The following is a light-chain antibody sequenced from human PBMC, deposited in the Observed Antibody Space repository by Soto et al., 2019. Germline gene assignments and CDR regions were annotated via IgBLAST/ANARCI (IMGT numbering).Light chain of an antibody. CDR3: QHYDDVPQVT. CDR2: AAS. J-gene: IGKJ3*01. CDR1: HDIRNH. V-gene: IGKV1-33*01. Sequence: DLQMIQTPSSLSASVGDRVTIACQASHDIRNHLNWYQQKPEKAPKRLIYAASTLETSGPPRFSGTRSGTNFSLTISSLQPEDFATYFCQHYDDVPQVTFGPGTTVDI.